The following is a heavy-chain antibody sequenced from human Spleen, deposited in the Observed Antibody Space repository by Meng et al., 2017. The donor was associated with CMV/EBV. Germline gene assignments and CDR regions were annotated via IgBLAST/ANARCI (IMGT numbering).Heavy chain of an antibody. CDR3: AKYVRGVYYYYGMDV. CDR2: ISGSSRTT. Sequence: GESLKISCTASVFTFKYFAMGWVRQAPGMRLELVPSISGSSRTTYYADSVKGRFPISRDNSKYTLFLLLNRLRAEDTALYYCAKYVRGVYYYYGMDVWGQGTTVTVSS. D-gene: IGHD2/OR15-2a*01. V-gene: IGHV3-23*01. CDR1: VFTFKYFA. J-gene: IGHJ6*02.